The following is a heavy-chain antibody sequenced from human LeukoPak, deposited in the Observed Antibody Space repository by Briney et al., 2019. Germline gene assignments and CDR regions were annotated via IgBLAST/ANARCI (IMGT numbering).Heavy chain of an antibody. Sequence: PGGSLRLSCAASGYTFSDYYMSWIRQAPGKGLEWVSYISSSGSTIYYADSVKGRFTISRDNAKNSLYLQMNSLRAEDTAVYYCARAKAAAGEDAFDIWGQGTMVTVSS. J-gene: IGHJ3*02. V-gene: IGHV3-11*01. CDR1: GYTFSDYY. D-gene: IGHD6-13*01. CDR2: ISSSGSTI. CDR3: ARAKAAAGEDAFDI.